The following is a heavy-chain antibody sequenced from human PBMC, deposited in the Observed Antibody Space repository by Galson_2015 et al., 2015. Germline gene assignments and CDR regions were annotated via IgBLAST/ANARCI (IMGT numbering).Heavy chain of an antibody. V-gene: IGHV4-30-2*01. CDR3: ARWLWFGGYSDY. D-gene: IGHD3-10*01. J-gene: IGHJ4*02. CDR1: GGSISSGGYS. CDR2: IYHSGST. Sequence: PLSLTCAVSGGSISSGGYSWSWIRQPPGKGLEWIGYIYHSGSTYYNPSIKSRVTISVDRSKNQFSLKLSSVTAADTAVYYCARWLWFGGYSDYWGQGTLVTVSS.